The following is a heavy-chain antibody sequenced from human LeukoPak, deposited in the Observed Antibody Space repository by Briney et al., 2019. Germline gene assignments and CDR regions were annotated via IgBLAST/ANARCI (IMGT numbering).Heavy chain of an antibody. Sequence: ASVKVSCKASGYTFTDYYTHWVRQVPGQGFEWMGWINPNNGGTNYAQKFRGRVTMTRDTPISTLYMELGSLRSDDTAVYFCARGIIITTTGSFDYWGQGTLVTVSS. D-gene: IGHD3-10*01. CDR3: ARGIIITTTGSFDY. V-gene: IGHV1-2*02. CDR1: GYTFTDYY. CDR2: INPNNGGT. J-gene: IGHJ4*02.